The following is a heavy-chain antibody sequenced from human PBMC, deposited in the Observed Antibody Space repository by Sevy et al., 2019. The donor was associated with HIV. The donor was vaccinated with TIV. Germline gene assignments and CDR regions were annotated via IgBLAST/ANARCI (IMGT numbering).Heavy chain of an antibody. CDR2: INPNSGGT. CDR1: GYTFTGYY. CDR3: ARDTAMVTYYYGMDV. V-gene: IGHV1-2*06. J-gene: IGHJ6*02. D-gene: IGHD5-18*01. Sequence: ASVKVSCKASGYTFTGYYMHWVRQAPGQGLEWMGRINPNSGGTNYAQKFQGRVTMTRDTSISTAYMELSRLRSDDMAVYYCARDTAMVTYYYGMDVWGQGTTVTVSS.